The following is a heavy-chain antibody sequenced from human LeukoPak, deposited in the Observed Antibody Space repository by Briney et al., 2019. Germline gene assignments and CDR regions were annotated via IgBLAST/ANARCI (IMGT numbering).Heavy chain of an antibody. D-gene: IGHD3-22*01. CDR3: ARDLNYYDSSGNY. CDR2: IIPIFGTA. CDR1: GGTFSSYA. Sequence: SVKVSCKASGGTFSSYAISWVRQAPGQGLEWMGGIIPIFGTANYAQKFQGRVTITADESTSTAYMELSSLRSEDTAVYYCARDLNYYDSSGNYWGQGILVTVSS. J-gene: IGHJ4*02. V-gene: IGHV1-69*13.